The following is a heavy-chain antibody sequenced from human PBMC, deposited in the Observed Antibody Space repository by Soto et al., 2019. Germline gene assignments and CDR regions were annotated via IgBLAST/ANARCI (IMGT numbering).Heavy chain of an antibody. J-gene: IGHJ6*02. V-gene: IGHV5-51*01. Sequence: GGSLEISCKGSGYSFTSYCIGWVRQMPGKGLEWMGIIYPGDSDTRYSPSFQGQVTISADKSISTAYLQWSSLKASDTAMYYCARQRYNWTSPPYYYGIDVLGQGTTVPVCS. CDR2: IYPGDSDT. CDR1: GYSFTSYC. D-gene: IGHD1-20*01. CDR3: ARQRYNWTSPPYYYGIDV.